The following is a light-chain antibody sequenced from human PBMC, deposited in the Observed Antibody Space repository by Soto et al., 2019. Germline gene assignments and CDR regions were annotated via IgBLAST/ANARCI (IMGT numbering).Light chain of an antibody. CDR2: GAS. CDR3: QQYNNWPHT. J-gene: IGKJ2*01. V-gene: IGKV3-15*01. CDR1: QSVSSN. Sequence: EIVMTQSPATLSVSPGERATLSCRASQSVSSNLAWYQQKPGQAPRLLIYGASTRATGIPARFSGSGSGTEFTLTISSLQSEDFAVSYCQQYNNWPHTFGQGTKLEIK.